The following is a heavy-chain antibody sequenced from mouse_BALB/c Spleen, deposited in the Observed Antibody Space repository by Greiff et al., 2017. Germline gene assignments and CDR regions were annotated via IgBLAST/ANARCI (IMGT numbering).Heavy chain of an antibody. D-gene: IGHD1-1*01. CDR2: IWAGGST. J-gene: IGHJ1*01. CDR1: GFSLTSYG. CDR3: ARDRGAYYGSSGYWYFDV. Sequence: QVQLKESGPGLVAPSQSLSITCTVSGFSLTSYGVHWVRQPPGKGLEWLGVIWAGGSTNYNSALMSRLSISKDNSKSQVFLKMNSLQTDDTAMYYCARDRGAYYGSSGYWYFDVWGAGTTVTVSS. V-gene: IGHV2-9*02.